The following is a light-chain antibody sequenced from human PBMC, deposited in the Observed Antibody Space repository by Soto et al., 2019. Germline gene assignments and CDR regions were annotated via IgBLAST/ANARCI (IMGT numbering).Light chain of an antibody. CDR3: AAWDDSLNACYV. V-gene: IGLV1-44*01. CDR2: SNN. J-gene: IGLJ1*01. Sequence: QSVLTQPPSASGTPGQRVTISCSGSSSNIGSNTVNWYQQLPGTAPKLLIYSNNQQPSGVPDRFSGSKSGTSASLAISGLQSEDEADYYRAAWDDSLNACYVFGTGTKLTVL. CDR1: SSNIGSNT.